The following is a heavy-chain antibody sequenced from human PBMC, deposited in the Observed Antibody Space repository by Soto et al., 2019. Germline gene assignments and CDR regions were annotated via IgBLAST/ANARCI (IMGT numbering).Heavy chain of an antibody. CDR2: IYSDGSAT. CDR3: ARGNYGGFDY. D-gene: IGHD4-17*01. V-gene: IGHV3-74*03. CDR1: GFTFNTYW. J-gene: IGHJ4*02. Sequence: PGGSLRLSCVVSGFTFNTYWMHWVRQTPEKGLVWVARIYSDGSATTYADSVKGRFTISRDNSKNTLYLQMNSLRADDAAVYYCARGNYGGFDYWGQGTLVTVSS.